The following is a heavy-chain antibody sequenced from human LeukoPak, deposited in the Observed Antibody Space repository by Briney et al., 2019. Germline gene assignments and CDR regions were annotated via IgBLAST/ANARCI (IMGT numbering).Heavy chain of an antibody. D-gene: IGHD5-24*01. CDR3: ARVKGRDGYNYADY. V-gene: IGHV1-2*02. J-gene: IGHJ4*02. CDR2: INPNSGGT. CDR1: GYTFTGYY. Sequence: ASVKVSCKASGYTFTGYYMHWVRQAPGQGLEWMGWINPNSGGTNYAQKFQGRVTMTRDTSISTAYMELSRLRSDDTAVYYCARVKGRDGYNYADYWGQGTLVTVSS.